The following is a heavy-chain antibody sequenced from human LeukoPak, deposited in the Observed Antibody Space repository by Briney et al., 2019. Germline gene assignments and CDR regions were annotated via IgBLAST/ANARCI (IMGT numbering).Heavy chain of an antibody. J-gene: IGHJ4*02. CDR3: VGIAGYTTGWHTGDFDF. CDR1: GFSMTNCFY. CDR2: MYYSATP. Sequence: WETLSLTCDVSGFSMTNCFYWGWIRQTPWEGLEGIGNMYYSATPHYNPSLKSRVIISIDTSKNQLFLQMTSVTAADTALYYCVGIAGYTTGWHTGDFDFWGLGTLVTVPS. V-gene: IGHV4-38-2*01. D-gene: IGHD2-15*01.